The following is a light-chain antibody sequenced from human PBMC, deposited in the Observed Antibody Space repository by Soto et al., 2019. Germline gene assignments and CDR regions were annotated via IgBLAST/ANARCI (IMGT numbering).Light chain of an antibody. CDR3: QSYDSSLSAI. V-gene: IGLV1-40*01. CDR1: SSNIGAGYD. CDR2: GNS. Sequence: QAVVTQPPSVSGAPGQRVTISCTGSSSNIGAGYDVHWYQQLPGTAPKLLIYGNSNRPSGVPDRFSGSKSGTSASLAITGLQAEDEGDYYCQSYDSSLSAIFGGGTKLTVL. J-gene: IGLJ2*01.